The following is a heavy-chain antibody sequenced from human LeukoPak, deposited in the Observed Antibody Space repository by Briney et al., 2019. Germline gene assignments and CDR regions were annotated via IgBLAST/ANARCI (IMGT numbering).Heavy chain of an antibody. Sequence: GGSLRLSCAASGFTFSSYSMNWVRQDPGKGLEWVSSISSSSSYIYYADSVKGRFTISRDNAKNSLYLQMNSLRAEDTAVYYCARDSYDFWSGAFDYWGQGTLVTVSS. CDR1: GFTFSSYS. J-gene: IGHJ4*02. D-gene: IGHD3-3*01. CDR3: ARDSYDFWSGAFDY. V-gene: IGHV3-21*01. CDR2: ISSSSSYI.